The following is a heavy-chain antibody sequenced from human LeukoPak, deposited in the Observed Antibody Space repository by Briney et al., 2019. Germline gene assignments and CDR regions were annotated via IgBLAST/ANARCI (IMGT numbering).Heavy chain of an antibody. CDR1: GFTFSSYT. D-gene: IGHD4-11*01. CDR3: AGSVYSQPDQ. J-gene: IGHJ4*01. V-gene: IGHV3-53*01. CDR2: LFASRKT. Sequence: AGSLTLSCAASGFTFSSYTMNWVRHAPATGLERVALLFASRKTYYADSATGRFTISGDPSKSTLHLQMNSLRFEDTALYFCAGSVYSQPDQWGQGTQVAVSS.